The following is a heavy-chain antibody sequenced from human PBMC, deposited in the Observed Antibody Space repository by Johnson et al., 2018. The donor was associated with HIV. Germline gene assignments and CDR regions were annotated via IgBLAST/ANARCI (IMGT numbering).Heavy chain of an antibody. D-gene: IGHD3-10*01. CDR1: GFTFNSYW. CDR3: ARGVLLWFRELSSLNDAFDI. CDR2: IGSGGTTI. J-gene: IGHJ3*02. Sequence: VQLVESGGGLVQPGGSLRLSCVVSGFTFNSYWMSWIRQAPGKGLEWLSYIGSGGTTIYSADSVKGRFTISRDNAKNSLYLQMNSLRAEDTALYYCARGVLLWFRELSSLNDAFDIWGQG. V-gene: IGHV3-48*04.